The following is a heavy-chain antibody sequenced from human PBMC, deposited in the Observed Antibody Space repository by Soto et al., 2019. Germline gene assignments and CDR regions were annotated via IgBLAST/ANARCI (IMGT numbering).Heavy chain of an antibody. J-gene: IGHJ3*02. Sequence: ASVKVSCKASGYTLTSYYMHWVRQAPGQGLEWMGIINPSGGSTSYAQKFQGRVTMTRDTSTSTVYMELRSLRSEDTAVYYCARGRSFQLMVYADAFDIWGQGTVVTVSS. V-gene: IGHV1-46*01. CDR2: INPSGGST. CDR3: ARGRSFQLMVYADAFDI. CDR1: GYTLTSYY. D-gene: IGHD2-8*01.